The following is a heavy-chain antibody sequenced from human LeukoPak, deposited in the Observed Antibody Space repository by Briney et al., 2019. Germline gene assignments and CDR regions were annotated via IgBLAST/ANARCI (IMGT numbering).Heavy chain of an antibody. CDR1: GFTFSSYS. J-gene: IGHJ4*02. D-gene: IGHD3-22*01. V-gene: IGHV3-21*04. Sequence: PGGSLRLSCAASGFTFSSYSMNWVRQAPGKGLEWVSSISSSSSYIYYADSVKGRFTISRDNSKNTLYLQMNSLRAEDTAVYYCAKAEGSSGYSFDYWGQGTLVTVSS. CDR3: AKAEGSSGYSFDY. CDR2: ISSSSSYI.